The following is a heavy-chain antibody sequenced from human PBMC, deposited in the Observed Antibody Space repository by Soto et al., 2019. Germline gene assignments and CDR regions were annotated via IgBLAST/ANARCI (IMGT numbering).Heavy chain of an antibody. Sequence: PGGSLRLSCAASGFTFDDYAMHWVRQAPGKGLEWVSGISWNSGSIGYADSVKGRFTISRDNAKNSLYLQMNSLRAEDTAWYYCEKGLPLLAVAHPHYYYGMDVWGQGSTVTVSS. CDR1: GFTFDDYA. CDR3: EKGLPLLAVAHPHYYYGMDV. D-gene: IGHD6-19*01. V-gene: IGHV3-9*01. CDR2: ISWNSGSI. J-gene: IGHJ6*02.